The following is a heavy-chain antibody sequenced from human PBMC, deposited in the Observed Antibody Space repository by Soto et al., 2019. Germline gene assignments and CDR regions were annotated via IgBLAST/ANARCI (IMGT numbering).Heavy chain of an antibody. CDR2: IKFDGSVK. Sequence: PGGSLRLSCVASGFSFSDYWMSWVRQAPGKGPEWVANIKFDGSVKQYVDSVRGRFSISRDNFRNSLFLQMNSLRAGDTAIYYCVKDGGYCSSATCYSPRNHYFDSWGQGTLVTVPS. CDR1: GFSFSDYW. J-gene: IGHJ4*02. V-gene: IGHV3-7*03. CDR3: VKDGGYCSSATCYSPRNHYFDS. D-gene: IGHD2-2*01.